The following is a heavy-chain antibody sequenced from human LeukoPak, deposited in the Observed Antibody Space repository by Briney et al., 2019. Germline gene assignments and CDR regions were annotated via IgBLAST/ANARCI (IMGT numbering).Heavy chain of an antibody. D-gene: IGHD6-6*01. CDR1: GGSISSGGYH. J-gene: IGHJ4*02. CDR3: ARADVGYSSSPDY. Sequence: PSQTLSLTCTVSGGSISSGGYHWSWVRQHPGKGLEWIGYSYHSGSTYYNPSLKSRVNMSVDRSKNQFFLKLSSVTAADTAVYYCARADVGYSSSPDYWGQGTLVTVSS. V-gene: IGHV4-31*03. CDR2: SYHSGST.